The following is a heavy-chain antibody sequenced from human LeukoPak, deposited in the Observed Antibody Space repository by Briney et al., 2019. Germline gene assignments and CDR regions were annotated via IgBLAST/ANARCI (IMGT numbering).Heavy chain of an antibody. J-gene: IGHJ4*02. CDR2: IFYSGST. V-gene: IGHV4-39*07. CDR1: GDSITTTNYY. D-gene: IGHD4-17*01. CDR3: ARDGSRDGDYYFDY. Sequence: SETLSLTCTVSGDSITTTNYYWGWIRQPPGKGLEWIGNIFYSGSTYYSPSLKSRVTISLDTSRNQFSLKLNSVTAADTAVYYCARDGSRDGDYYFDYWGQGTLVTVSS.